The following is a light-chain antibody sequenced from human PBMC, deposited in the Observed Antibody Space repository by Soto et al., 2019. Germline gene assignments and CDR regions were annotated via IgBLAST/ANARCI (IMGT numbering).Light chain of an antibody. J-gene: IGKJ1*01. V-gene: IGKV1-6*01. CDR1: QAIRTE. Sequence: AIQMTQSQSSLSASVGDRVIITCRASQAIRTELGWYQQRPGKAPKLLIYGTSNLQSGVPSRFSGSGSGTDFTLTINGLQPEDFATYYCLQDYSYPHTFGQGTKVDVK. CDR2: GTS. CDR3: LQDYSYPHT.